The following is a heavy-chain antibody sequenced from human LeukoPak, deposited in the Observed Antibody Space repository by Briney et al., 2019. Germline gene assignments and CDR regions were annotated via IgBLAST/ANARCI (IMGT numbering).Heavy chain of an antibody. CDR3: ASELVRLGYFDY. CDR1: GGSISSYY. V-gene: IGHV4-59*08. CDR2: IYYSGST. Sequence: SETLSLTCTVSGGSISSYYWSWIRQPPGKGLEWIGYIYYSGSTNYNPSLKSRVTISVDTSKNQFSLKLSSVTAADTAVYYCASELVRLGYFDYWGQGTLVTVSS. D-gene: IGHD6-13*01. J-gene: IGHJ4*02.